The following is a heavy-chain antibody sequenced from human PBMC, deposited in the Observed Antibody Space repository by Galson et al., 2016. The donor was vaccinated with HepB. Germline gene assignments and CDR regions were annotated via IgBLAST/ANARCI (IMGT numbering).Heavy chain of an antibody. CDR3: ARGGSGSHPNQHYFYYYALDV. V-gene: IGHV3-30*04. Sequence: SLRLSCAASGFTFSNYAMHWVRQAPGKGLEWVAIISYNGSHKNYSDSVKGRFTISRDNAKNSLYLQMNSLRAEDTAVYYCARGGSGSHPNQHYFYYYALDVWGIGATVTVSS. CDR2: ISYNGSHK. J-gene: IGHJ6*04. CDR1: GFTFSNYA. D-gene: IGHD3-10*01.